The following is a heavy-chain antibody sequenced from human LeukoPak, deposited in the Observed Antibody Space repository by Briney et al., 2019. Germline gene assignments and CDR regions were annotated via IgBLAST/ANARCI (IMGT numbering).Heavy chain of an antibody. Sequence: SETLSLTCAVYGGSSSGYYWSWIRQPPGKGLEWIGEINHSGSTNYNPSLKSRVTISVDTSKNQFSLKLSSVTAADTAVYYCARVQMSGYYGSGSYFNAFDIWGQGTMVTVSS. CDR3: ARVQMSGYYGSGSYFNAFDI. V-gene: IGHV4-34*01. CDR1: GGSSSGYY. D-gene: IGHD3-10*01. J-gene: IGHJ3*02. CDR2: INHSGST.